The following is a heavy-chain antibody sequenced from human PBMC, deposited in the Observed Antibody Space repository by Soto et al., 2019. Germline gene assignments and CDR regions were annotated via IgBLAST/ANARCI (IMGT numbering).Heavy chain of an antibody. D-gene: IGHD2-2*02. CDR1: GFTFSIYE. Sequence: PWGSLILSCVSSGFTFSIYEMNWVRQAPGKGLDWVSYISSSGSTIDYADSVNGRFTISRDNSKNSLYLQMNSLRAEDTAVYYCARSWGVYCSSTSCYSPWFDPWGKGTLVTVSS. CDR3: ARSWGVYCSSTSCYSPWFDP. J-gene: IGHJ5*02. CDR2: ISSSGSTI. V-gene: IGHV3-48*03.